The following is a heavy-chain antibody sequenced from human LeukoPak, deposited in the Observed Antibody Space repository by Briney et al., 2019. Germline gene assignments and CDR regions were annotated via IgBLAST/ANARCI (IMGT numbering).Heavy chain of an antibody. CDR3: AKDKPNVDTANQH. D-gene: IGHD5-18*01. CDR1: GFTFNNYA. V-gene: IGHV3-23*01. J-gene: IGHJ1*01. Sequence: GGSLRLSCAASGFTFNNYAMSWVRQAPGKGLEWVSAISGSGGNTYYADSVRGRFTISRDNFKNTLYLQMNSLRAEDTAVYYCAKDKPNVDTANQHWGQGTLVTVSS. CDR2: ISGSGGNT.